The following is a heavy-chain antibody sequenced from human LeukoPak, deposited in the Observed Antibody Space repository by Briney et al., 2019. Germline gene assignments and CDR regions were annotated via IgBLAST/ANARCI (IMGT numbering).Heavy chain of an antibody. V-gene: IGHV4-59*01. CDR1: GGSISSYY. Sequence: SETLSLTCTVSGGSISSYYWSWIRQPPGKGLEWIGYIYYSGSSNYNPSLKSRVTISVDTSKNQFSLKLSSVTAADTAVYYCARGSMVRGGDFDYWGQGTLVTVSS. J-gene: IGHJ4*02. CDR2: IYYSGSS. CDR3: ARGSMVRGGDFDY. D-gene: IGHD3-10*01.